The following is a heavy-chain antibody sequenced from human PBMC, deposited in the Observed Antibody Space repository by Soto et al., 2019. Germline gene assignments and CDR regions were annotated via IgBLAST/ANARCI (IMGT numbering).Heavy chain of an antibody. CDR3: ARGRGLIGTTSLDY. D-gene: IGHD1-7*01. V-gene: IGHV4-59*01. CDR1: GGSISSYY. J-gene: IGHJ4*02. Sequence: QVQLQESGPGLVKPSETLSLTCTVSGGSISSYYWSWIRQPPGKGLEWIGYIYYSGSTNYNPSLKSRVTISVDTSKNQFSLKLSSVTAADTAVYYCARGRGLIGTTSLDYWGQGTLVTVSS. CDR2: IYYSGST.